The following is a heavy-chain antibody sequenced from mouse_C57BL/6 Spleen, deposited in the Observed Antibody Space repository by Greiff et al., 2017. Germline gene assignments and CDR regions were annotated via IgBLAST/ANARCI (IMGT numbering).Heavy chain of an antibody. CDR1: GYAFSSSW. J-gene: IGHJ4*01. V-gene: IGHV1-82*01. Sequence: VQLQQSGPELVKPGASVKISCKASGYAFSSSWMNWVKQRPGKGLEWIGRINPGDGDTNYNGKFKGKATLTADKSSSTAYMQLSSLTSEDSAVYFCARPWDDGYHLYAMDYWGQGTSVTVSS. D-gene: IGHD2-3*01. CDR3: ARPWDDGYHLYAMDY. CDR2: INPGDGDT.